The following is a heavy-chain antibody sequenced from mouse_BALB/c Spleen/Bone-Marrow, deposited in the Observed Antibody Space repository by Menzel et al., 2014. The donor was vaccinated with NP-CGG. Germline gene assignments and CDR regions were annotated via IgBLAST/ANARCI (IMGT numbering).Heavy chain of an antibody. CDR1: GFNIKDTY. CDR3: ARYRYYGSSYAMDY. CDR2: IDPANGNT. Sequence: EVQLQQSGAELVKPGASVKLSCTASGFNIKDTYMHWVMQRPEQGLEWIGRIDPANGNTKYDPKFQGKATITADTSSNTAYLQLSSLTSEDTDVYYCARYRYYGSSYAMDYRGKGTSVTVSS. D-gene: IGHD1-1*01. J-gene: IGHJ4*01. V-gene: IGHV14-3*02.